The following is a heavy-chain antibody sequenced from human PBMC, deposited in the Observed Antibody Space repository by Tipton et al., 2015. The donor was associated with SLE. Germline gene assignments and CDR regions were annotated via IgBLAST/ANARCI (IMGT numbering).Heavy chain of an antibody. Sequence: LRLSCTVSDGSISDYYWTWIRQPAGEGLEWIGRIYASGSTNYNPSLRSRVTISVDTSKNQFSLKLSSVTAADTAVYYCARYQLPLYYFDYWGQGTLVTVSS. CDR3: ARYQLPLYYFDY. D-gene: IGHD2-2*01. J-gene: IGHJ4*02. CDR1: DGSISDYY. CDR2: IYASGST. V-gene: IGHV4-4*07.